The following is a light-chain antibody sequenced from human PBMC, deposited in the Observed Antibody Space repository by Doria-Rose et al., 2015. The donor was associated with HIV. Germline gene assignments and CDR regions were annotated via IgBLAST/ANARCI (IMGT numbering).Light chain of an antibody. CDR3: HQYGTSWT. J-gene: IGKJ1*01. CDR1: QSFSSTY. Sequence: TQSPGTLSLSPGEKATLSCRVSQSFSSTYLAWYQQKPGQAPSLLIYDGSTRATGIPDRFNASGSGTDFTLTINRLEPEDFALYYCHQYGTSWTFGQGTKVEI. CDR2: DGS. V-gene: IGKV3-20*01.